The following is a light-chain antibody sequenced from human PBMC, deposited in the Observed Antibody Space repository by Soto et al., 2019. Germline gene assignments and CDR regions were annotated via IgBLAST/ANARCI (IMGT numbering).Light chain of an antibody. CDR1: EDIGNY. V-gene: IGKV1-33*01. CDR2: EAS. J-gene: IGKJ4*01. Sequence: DIQMTQSPSSLSAFVGDRVTISCQASEDIGNYLNWYQQKPGKAPRLLIYEASNLRTGVPSRFSGSGSGTDFIFTISSRQPEDFATYFCQRYDNLPFTFGGGTKVDIK. CDR3: QRYDNLPFT.